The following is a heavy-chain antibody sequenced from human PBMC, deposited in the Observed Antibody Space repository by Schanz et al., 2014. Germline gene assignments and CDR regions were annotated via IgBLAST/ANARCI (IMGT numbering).Heavy chain of an antibody. CDR1: GFTLSNYA. J-gene: IGHJ6*02. CDR3: AKDGPGGSGSYSADGGMDV. V-gene: IGHV3-23*01. D-gene: IGHD3-10*01. Sequence: EMQLLESGGGLAQPGGSLRLSCAASGFTLSNYAMCWVRQAPGKGLEWVSAISGGGGTTYYTDSVKGRFTISRDNSKSTLYLQMNSLRAEDTAVYYCAKDGPGGSGSYSADGGMDVWGQGTTVTVSS. CDR2: ISGGGGTT.